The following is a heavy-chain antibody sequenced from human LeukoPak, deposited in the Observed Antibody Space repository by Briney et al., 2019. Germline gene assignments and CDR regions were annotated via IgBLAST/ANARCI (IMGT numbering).Heavy chain of an antibody. CDR3: ARVGYDSSGYYPRWFDP. CDR1: GFTFSNYG. V-gene: IGHV3-33*01. CDR2: IWYDGFNK. J-gene: IGHJ5*02. Sequence: PGGSLRLSCAASGFTFSNYGMHWVRQAPGKGLEWVAVIWYDGFNKYYADSVKGRFTISRDNSKNTLYLQMNSLRAEDTAVYYCARVGYDSSGYYPRWFDPWGQGTLVTVSS. D-gene: IGHD3-22*01.